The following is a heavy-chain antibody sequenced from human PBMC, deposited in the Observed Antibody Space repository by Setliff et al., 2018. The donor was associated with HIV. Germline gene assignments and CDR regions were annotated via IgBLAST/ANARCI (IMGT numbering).Heavy chain of an antibody. V-gene: IGHV4-39*01. Sequence: SETLSLTCTVSGGSISSGSFYWGWIRQPPGKGLEWIGTIYHSGTTYYNPSLKSRVTISVDTSKNQFSLKLSSVTAADTAVYYCAGHSSGWFHPDYWGQGTPVTVSS. CDR2: IYHSGTT. CDR1: GGSISSGSFY. D-gene: IGHD6-19*01. CDR3: AGHSSGWFHPDY. J-gene: IGHJ4*02.